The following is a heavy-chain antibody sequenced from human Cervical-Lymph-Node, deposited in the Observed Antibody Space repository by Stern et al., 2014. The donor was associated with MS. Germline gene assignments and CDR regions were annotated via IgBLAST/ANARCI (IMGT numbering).Heavy chain of an antibody. Sequence: QLVQSGAEVKKPGASVKVSCKASGYTFTVYYMHWARQAPGQRLEWMGRINPNSGGTNYAQKFQGRVTRTRDTTISTAYMELSRLRSDDTAVYYWARIEYDAFDIWGQGTMVTVSS. CDR2: INPNSGGT. CDR1: GYTFTVYY. CDR3: ARIEYDAFDI. V-gene: IGHV1-2*06. D-gene: IGHD6-6*01. J-gene: IGHJ3*02.